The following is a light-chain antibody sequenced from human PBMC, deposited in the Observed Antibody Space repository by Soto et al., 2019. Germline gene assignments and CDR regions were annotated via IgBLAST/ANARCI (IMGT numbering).Light chain of an antibody. CDR3: TSYTDNIPPYV. CDR1: RSDVGGYNY. J-gene: IGLJ1*01. CDR2: DVT. Sequence: QSALTQPASVSGSPGQSISISCTGTRSDVGGYNYVSWYQQHPGKAPKLIIYDVTKRPSGVSTRFSGSKSGNTASLTISGLQPEDEADYCTSYTDNIPPYVFGTGTKLTVL. V-gene: IGLV2-14*01.